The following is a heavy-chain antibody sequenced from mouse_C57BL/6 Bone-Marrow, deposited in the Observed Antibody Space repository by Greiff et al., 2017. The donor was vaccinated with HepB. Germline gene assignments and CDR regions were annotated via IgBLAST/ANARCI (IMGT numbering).Heavy chain of an antibody. Sequence: EVKLMESGGGLVKPGGSLKLSCAASGFTFSSYAMSWVRQTPEKRLEWVATISDGGSYTYYPDNVKGRFTISRDNAKNNLYLQMSHLKSEDTAMYYCARGRKGFAYWGQGTLVTVSA. V-gene: IGHV5-4*03. CDR3: ARGRKGFAY. CDR1: GFTFSSYA. J-gene: IGHJ3*01. CDR2: ISDGGSYT.